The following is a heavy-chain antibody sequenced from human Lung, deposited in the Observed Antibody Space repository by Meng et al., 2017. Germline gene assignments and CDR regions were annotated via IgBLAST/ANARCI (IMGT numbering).Heavy chain of an antibody. Sequence: QVHPVQSGAEVKKPGASVKASCKSSDYTFTVYGVSWVRQAPGQGLEWMAWLGAHDGDRSHAPRFQGRVTVTADRLTATSFMELRDLRYDDTAVYYCARGTPGRSYSDFWGQGTLVTVSS. CDR1: DYTFTVYG. CDR2: LGAHDGDR. J-gene: IGHJ4*02. V-gene: IGHV1-18*04. CDR3: ARGTPGRSYSDF. D-gene: IGHD3-10*01.